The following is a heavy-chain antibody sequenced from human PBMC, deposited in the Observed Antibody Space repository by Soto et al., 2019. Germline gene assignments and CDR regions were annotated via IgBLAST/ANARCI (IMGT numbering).Heavy chain of an antibody. CDR3: ARDKITGRFDY. CDR2: IHHSGST. D-gene: IGHD2-8*02. Sequence: QVQLQQWGAGLLKPSETLSLTCAVYGGSFSGYYWTWIRQPPGTGLEWIGEIHHSGSTNYNPSLKSRVTISVDTSKSQFSLKLTSVTAADTAVYYCARDKITGRFDYWGQGTLVTVSS. CDR1: GGSFSGYY. V-gene: IGHV4-34*01. J-gene: IGHJ4*02.